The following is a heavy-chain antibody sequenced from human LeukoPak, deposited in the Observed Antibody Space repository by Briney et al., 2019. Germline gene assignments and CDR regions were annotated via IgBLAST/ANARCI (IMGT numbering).Heavy chain of an antibody. V-gene: IGHV3-23*01. Sequence: GGSLRLSCAASGFTFSSYAMSWVRQAPGKGLEWVSSISGSGGTTYYADSVKGRFTISRDNSKNTLLLQMNSLRAEDTAVYYCARGPSGYHNTGGQGTLVTVSS. CDR1: GFTFSSYA. CDR2: ISGSGGTT. CDR3: ARGPSGYHNT. J-gene: IGHJ4*02. D-gene: IGHD5-12*01.